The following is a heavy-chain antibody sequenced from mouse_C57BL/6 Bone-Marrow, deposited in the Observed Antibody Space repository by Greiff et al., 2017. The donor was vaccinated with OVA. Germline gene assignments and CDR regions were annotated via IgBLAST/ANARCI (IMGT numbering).Heavy chain of an antibody. Sequence: DVKLVESGGDLVKPGGSLKLSCAASGFTFSSYGMSWVRQTPDKRLEWVATISSGGSYTYYPDSVKGRFTISRDNAKNTLYLQMSSLKSEDTAMDYCARHVDYAMDYWGQGTSVTVSA. CDR3: ARHVDYAMDY. V-gene: IGHV5-6*02. J-gene: IGHJ4*01. CDR2: ISSGGSYT. CDR1: GFTFSSYG.